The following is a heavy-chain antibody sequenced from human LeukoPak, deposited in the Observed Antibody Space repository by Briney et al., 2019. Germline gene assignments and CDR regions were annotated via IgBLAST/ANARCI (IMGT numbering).Heavy chain of an antibody. CDR2: ISNDESHT. Sequence: GGSLRLSCVASGFAFSDFGMHWVRQAPGKGLEWVTLISNDESHTYYVDSVKGRFTISRDNSKNTLYLQMNSLRGEDTAVYYCVKDRREGYNGPDPWGQGTLVTVSS. J-gene: IGHJ5*02. D-gene: IGHD5-24*01. V-gene: IGHV3-30*18. CDR3: VKDRREGYNGPDP. CDR1: GFAFSDFG.